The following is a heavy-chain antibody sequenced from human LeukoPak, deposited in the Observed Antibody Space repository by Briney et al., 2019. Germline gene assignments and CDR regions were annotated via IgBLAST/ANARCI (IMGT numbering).Heavy chain of an antibody. J-gene: IGHJ4*02. CDR3: ARGPLWELPVDY. Sequence: GGSLRLSCAVSGFTSSSYAMSWVRQGPGKGLEWVSAIGVSGDSTYYADSVKGRFTISRDNSKNTLYLQMNSLRAEDTAVYYCARGPLWELPVDYWGQGTLVTVSS. D-gene: IGHD1-26*01. CDR2: IGVSGDST. V-gene: IGHV3-23*01. CDR1: GFTSSSYA.